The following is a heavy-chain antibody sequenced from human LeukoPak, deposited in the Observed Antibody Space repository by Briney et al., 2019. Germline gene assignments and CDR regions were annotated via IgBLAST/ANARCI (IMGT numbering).Heavy chain of an antibody. Sequence: GSLRLSCAASGFTFSTYTMNWVRQAPGKGLEWIGEIYHSGSTNYNPSLKSRVTISVDKSKNQFSLKLSSVTAADTAVYYCASPGIAVADTRDAFDIWGQGTMVTVSS. V-gene: IGHV4-4*02. D-gene: IGHD6-19*01. J-gene: IGHJ3*02. CDR2: IYHSGST. CDR3: ASPGIAVADTRDAFDI. CDR1: GFTFSTYTM.